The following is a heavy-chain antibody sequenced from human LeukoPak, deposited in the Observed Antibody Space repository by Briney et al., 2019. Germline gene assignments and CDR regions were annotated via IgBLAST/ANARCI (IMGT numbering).Heavy chain of an antibody. J-gene: IGHJ4*02. Sequence: PGSSVKVSCKASGGTFSSYAISWARQAPGQGLEWMGGIIPIFGTANYAQKFQGRVTITTDESTSTAYMELSSLRSEDTAVYYCARGRSSGYYCIFDYWGQGTLVTVSS. V-gene: IGHV1-69*05. CDR2: IIPIFGTA. D-gene: IGHD3-22*01. CDR3: ARGRSSGYYCIFDY. CDR1: GGTFSSYA.